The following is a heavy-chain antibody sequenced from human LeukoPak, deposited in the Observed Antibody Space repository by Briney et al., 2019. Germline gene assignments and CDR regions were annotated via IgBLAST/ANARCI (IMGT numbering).Heavy chain of an antibody. D-gene: IGHD3-22*01. J-gene: IGHJ5*02. CDR1: GYTFTGYY. CDR3: ARDITLGGSSGYYPT. Sequence: ASVKVSCKASGYTFTGYYMHWVRQAPGQGLEWMGWINPNSGGTNYAQKFQGRVTMTRDTSISTAYMELSRLRSDDTAVYYCARDITLGGSSGYYPTWGQGTLVTVSS. CDR2: INPNSGGT. V-gene: IGHV1-2*02.